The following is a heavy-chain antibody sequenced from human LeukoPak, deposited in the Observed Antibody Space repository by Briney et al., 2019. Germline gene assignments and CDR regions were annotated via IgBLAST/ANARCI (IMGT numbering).Heavy chain of an antibody. CDR1: GFPFSGYG. D-gene: IGHD4-17*01. CDR2: IHTSGDT. J-gene: IGHJ5*02. CDR3: IVFGDSNH. V-gene: IGHV3-NL1*01. Sequence: GGSLRLSCAASGFPFSGYGMHWVRQAPGKGLEWVSAIHTSGDTCYADSVKGRFTISRDTSKNTLYLQINSPRVEDTAVYYCIVFGDSNHWGQGTLVTVSS.